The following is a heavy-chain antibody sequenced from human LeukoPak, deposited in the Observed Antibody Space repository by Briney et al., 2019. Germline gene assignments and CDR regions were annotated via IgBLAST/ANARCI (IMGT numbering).Heavy chain of an antibody. J-gene: IGHJ4*02. CDR3: ATRSQWFGEPYNY. CDR1: GYTLTELS. D-gene: IGHD3-10*01. V-gene: IGHV1-24*01. Sequence: ASAKVSCKVSGYTLTELSMHWVRQAPGKGLGWMGGFDPEDGETIYAQKFQGRVTMTEDTSTDTAYMELSSLRSEDTAVYYCATRSQWFGEPYNYWGQGTLVTVSS. CDR2: FDPEDGET.